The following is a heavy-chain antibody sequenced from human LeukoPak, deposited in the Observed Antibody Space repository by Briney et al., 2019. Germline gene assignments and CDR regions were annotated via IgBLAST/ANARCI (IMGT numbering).Heavy chain of an antibody. CDR1: GFTFSSYS. D-gene: IGHD3-22*01. J-gene: IGHJ4*02. CDR2: ISSSGVTI. CDR3: ARALITPDY. Sequence: SGGSLRLSCAASGFTFSSYSMNWVRQAPGKGLEWVSYISSSGVTIYHADSVKGRFTISRDNAKNLVYLQMNSLRAEDTAVYYCARALITPDYWGQGTLVTVSS. V-gene: IGHV3-48*01.